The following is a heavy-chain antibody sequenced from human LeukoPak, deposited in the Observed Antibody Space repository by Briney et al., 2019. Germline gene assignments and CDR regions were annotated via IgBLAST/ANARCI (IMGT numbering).Heavy chain of an antibody. V-gene: IGHV1-69*01. CDR2: IIPIFGTA. Sequence: AASVKVSCKASGGTFSSYAISWVRQAPGQGLEWMGGIIPIFGTANYAQKFQGRVTITADESTSTAYMELSSLRSEDTAVYYCARNDNGGNSGYFQHWGQGTLVTVSS. CDR1: GGTFSSYA. D-gene: IGHD4-23*01. J-gene: IGHJ1*01. CDR3: ARNDNGGNSGYFQH.